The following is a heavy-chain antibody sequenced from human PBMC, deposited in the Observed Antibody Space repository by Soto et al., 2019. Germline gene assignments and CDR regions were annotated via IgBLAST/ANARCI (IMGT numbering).Heavy chain of an antibody. Sequence: ETLSLTCTVSGGSISSSSYYWGWIRQPPGKGLEWIGSIYYSGSTYYNPSLKSRVTISVDTSKNQFSLKLSSVTAADTAVYYCARSLTYNYYYGMDVWGQGTTVTVSS. J-gene: IGHJ6*02. CDR3: ARSLTYNYYYGMDV. CDR1: GGSISSSSYY. CDR2: IYYSGST. V-gene: IGHV4-39*01. D-gene: IGHD3-16*01.